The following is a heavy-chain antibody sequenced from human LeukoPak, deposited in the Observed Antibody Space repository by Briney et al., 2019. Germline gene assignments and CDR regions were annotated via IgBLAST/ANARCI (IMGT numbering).Heavy chain of an antibody. J-gene: IGHJ5*02. V-gene: IGHV3-48*01. CDR3: ARALRYFDWLSTSPEYNWFDP. Sequence: PGGSLRLSCAASGFTFSSYSMNWVRQAPGKGLEWVSYISSSSSSTIYYADSVKGRFTISRDNAKNSLYLQMNSLRAEDTAVYYCARALRYFDWLSTSPEYNWFDPWGQGTLVTVSS. CDR2: ISSSSSSTI. CDR1: GFTFSSYS. D-gene: IGHD3-9*01.